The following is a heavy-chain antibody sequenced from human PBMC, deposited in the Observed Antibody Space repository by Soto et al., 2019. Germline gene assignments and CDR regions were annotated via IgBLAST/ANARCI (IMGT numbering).Heavy chain of an antibody. V-gene: IGHV3-30-3*01. J-gene: IGHJ4*02. Sequence: XESLRLSCAASGFTFNTHAIHWVRQPPGKGLEWVAVISYDGSNKYFADSVKGRFTIFRDNSKSSLFLQMNSLRAEDTAVYYCAREKGRLGYCTSTSCHGEFDYWGQGTLVTVSS. CDR2: ISYDGSNK. CDR1: GFTFNTHA. CDR3: AREKGRLGYCTSTSCHGEFDY. D-gene: IGHD2-2*01.